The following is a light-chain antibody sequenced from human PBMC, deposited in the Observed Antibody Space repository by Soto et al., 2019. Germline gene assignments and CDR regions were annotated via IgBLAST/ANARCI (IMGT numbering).Light chain of an antibody. V-gene: IGKV3-20*01. J-gene: IGKJ2*01. CDR1: QSASSNY. CDR3: QRYGSSPVYT. CDR2: GAS. Sequence: EIVLTQSPGTLSLSPGERATLSCRASQSASSNYLAWYQQKPGQAPRLLIYGASTRATRIPDRFSGSGSGTDFTLSISRLEPEDFAVYYCQRYGSSPVYTFGQGTKLAIK.